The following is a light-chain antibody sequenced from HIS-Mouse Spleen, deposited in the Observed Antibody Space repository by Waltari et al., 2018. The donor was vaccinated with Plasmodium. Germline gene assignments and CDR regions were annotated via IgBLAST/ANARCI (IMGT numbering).Light chain of an antibody. J-gene: IGLJ2*01. V-gene: IGLV2-8*01. CDR2: EVS. Sequence: QSALTQPPSASGSPGQSVTISCTGTRSDVGGSNSASWYQQHPGKAPKLMIYEVSKRPSGVPDRFSGSKSGNTASLTVSGLQAEDEADYYCSSYAGSNNLVFGGGTKLTVL. CDR3: SSYAGSNNLV. CDR1: RSDVGGSNS.